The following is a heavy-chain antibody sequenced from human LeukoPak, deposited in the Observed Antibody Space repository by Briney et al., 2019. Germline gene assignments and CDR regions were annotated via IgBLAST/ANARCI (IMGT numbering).Heavy chain of an antibody. CDR3: ARSSSFGVVPAAIGRYYGMDV. Sequence: KPSQTLSLTCAVSGGSISSGGYSWSWIRQPPGKGLEWIGYIYDSGSTYYNPSLKSRVTISVGRSKNQFSLKLSSVTAADTAVYYCARSSSFGVVPAAIGRYYGMDVWGQGTTVTVSS. J-gene: IGHJ6*02. D-gene: IGHD2-2*02. CDR2: IYDSGST. CDR1: GGSISSGGYS. V-gene: IGHV4-30-2*01.